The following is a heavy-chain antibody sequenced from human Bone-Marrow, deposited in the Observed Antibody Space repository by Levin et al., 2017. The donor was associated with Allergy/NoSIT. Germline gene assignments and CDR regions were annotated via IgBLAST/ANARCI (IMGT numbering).Heavy chain of an antibody. Sequence: GESLKISCKGSGYSFTTHWIAWVRQMPGKGLEWMGIIYPGDSDTKYSPSFRGQVTISVEKSSNTAYLQWSSLKTSDTAMYYCARQGGVGTAVDYWGQGTLVSVSS. CDR2: IYPGDSDT. V-gene: IGHV5-51*01. J-gene: IGHJ4*02. CDR1: GYSFTTHW. D-gene: IGHD1-1*01. CDR3: ARQGGVGTAVDY.